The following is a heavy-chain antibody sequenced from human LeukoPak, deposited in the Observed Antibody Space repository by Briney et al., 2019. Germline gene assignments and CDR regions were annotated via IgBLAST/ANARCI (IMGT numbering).Heavy chain of an antibody. Sequence: GASVKVSCKASGYTFTSYAMNWVRQAPGQGLEWMGWINTNTGNPTYAQGFTGRFVFSLDTSVSTAYLQISSLKAEDTAVYYCARDGVGYCSGGSCYGSTGFDYWGQGTLVTVSS. CDR1: GYTFTSYA. CDR3: ARDGVGYCSGGSCYGSTGFDY. D-gene: IGHD2-15*01. CDR2: INTNTGNP. J-gene: IGHJ4*02. V-gene: IGHV7-4-1*02.